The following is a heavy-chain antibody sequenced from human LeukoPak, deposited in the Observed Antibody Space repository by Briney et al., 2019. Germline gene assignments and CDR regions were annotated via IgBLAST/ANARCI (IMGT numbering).Heavy chain of an antibody. D-gene: IGHD3-22*01. J-gene: IGHJ5*02. V-gene: IGHV4-59*12. Sequence: PSETLSLTRTVSGGMSGYYWTWIRRPPGKGLEWIGYIYNNVNTEYNPSLKSRVTISADTSKNQFSLNLSSVTAADTAVYYYARARSGSCYSTWGQGTLCTVSP. CDR2: IYNNVNT. CDR3: ARARSGSCYST. CDR1: GGMSGYY.